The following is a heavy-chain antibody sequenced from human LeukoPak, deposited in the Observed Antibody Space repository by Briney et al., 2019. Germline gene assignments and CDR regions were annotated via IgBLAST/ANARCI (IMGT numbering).Heavy chain of an antibody. V-gene: IGHV4-30-4*08. J-gene: IGHJ4*02. CDR2: IYYSGST. CDR1: GGSISSGDYY. CDR3: ARVGVGGEVQSVYYFDY. D-gene: IGHD1-26*01. Sequence: PSQTLSLTCTVSGGSISSGDYYWSWIRQPPGKGLEWIGYIYYSGSTYYNPSLKSRVTISVDTSKNQFSLKLSSVTAADTAVYYCARVGVGGEVQSVYYFDYWGQGTLVTVSS.